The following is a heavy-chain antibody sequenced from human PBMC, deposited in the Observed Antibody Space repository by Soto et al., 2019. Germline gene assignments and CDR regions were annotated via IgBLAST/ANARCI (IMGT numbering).Heavy chain of an antibody. J-gene: IGHJ5*02. CDR2: INTGNGNT. D-gene: IGHD5-12*01. CDR3: ARAISGYVT. CDR1: GITSTTYA. Sequence: QVQLVQSGAEVKKPGASVKVSCKASGITSTTYAIHWVRQAPGQGLEWMGWINTGNGNTRYSQRFLGRVSLTTDTSASTAPMDLSSLTSEDTAVYSCARAISGYVTWGQGTLITVSS. V-gene: IGHV1-3*04.